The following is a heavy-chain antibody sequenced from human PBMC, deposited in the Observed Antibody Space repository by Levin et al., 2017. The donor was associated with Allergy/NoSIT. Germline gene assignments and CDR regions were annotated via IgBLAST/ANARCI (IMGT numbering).Heavy chain of an antibody. V-gene: IGHV3-7*01. J-gene: IGHJ3*02. D-gene: IGHD6-19*01. CDR3: ARDIKPVFRRYSSYATSVPVAFDI. Sequence: GGSLRLSCATSGFTFSSYWMSWVRQAPGKGLEWVADIKQHGSEKYYVDSVKGRFTISRDNAKNSLYLQMNSLRAEDTAVYYCARDIKPVFRRYSSYATSVPVAFDIWGQGTRVTVSS. CDR2: IKQHGSEK. CDR1: GFTFSSYW.